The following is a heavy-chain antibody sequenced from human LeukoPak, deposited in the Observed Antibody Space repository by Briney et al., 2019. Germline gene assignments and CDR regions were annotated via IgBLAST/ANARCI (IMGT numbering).Heavy chain of an antibody. V-gene: IGHV4-30-4*08. CDR3: ARSFVVPAAIFDY. Sequence: PSETLSPTXTVSGGSIRSGDYYWSWIRQPPGKGLEWIGYIYYSGSTYYNPSLKSRVTISVDTSKNQFSLKLSSVTAADTAVYYCARSFVVPAAIFDYWGQGTLVTVSS. CDR1: GGSIRSGDYY. J-gene: IGHJ4*02. D-gene: IGHD2-2*01. CDR2: IYYSGST.